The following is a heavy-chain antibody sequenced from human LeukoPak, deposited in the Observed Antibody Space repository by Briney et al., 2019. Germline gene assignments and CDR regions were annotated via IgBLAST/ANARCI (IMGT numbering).Heavy chain of an antibody. CDR3: ARDGEYGYYYYGMDV. V-gene: IGHV3-30-3*01. CDR2: ISYDGSNK. CDR1: GFTFSSYA. J-gene: IGHJ6*02. Sequence: QSGRSLRLSCAASGFTFSSYAMHWVHQAPGKGLEWVAVISYDGSNKYYADSVKGRFTISRDNSKNTLYLQMNSLRAEDTAVYYCARDGEYGYYYYGMDVWGQGTTVTVSS. D-gene: IGHD2/OR15-2a*01.